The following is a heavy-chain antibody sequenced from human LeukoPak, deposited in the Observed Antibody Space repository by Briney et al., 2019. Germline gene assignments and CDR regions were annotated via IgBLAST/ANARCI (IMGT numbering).Heavy chain of an antibody. CDR3: ARVRGKGWLQSRSNNAFDI. CDR1: GGSFSGYY. D-gene: IGHD5-24*01. J-gene: IGHJ3*02. Sequence: SETLSLTCAVYGGSFSGYYWSWIRQPPGKGLEWIGEINHSGSTNYNPSLKSRVTISVDTSKNQFSLKLSSVTAADTAVYYCARVRGKGWLQSRSNNAFDIWGQGTMVTVSS. V-gene: IGHV4-34*01. CDR2: INHSGST.